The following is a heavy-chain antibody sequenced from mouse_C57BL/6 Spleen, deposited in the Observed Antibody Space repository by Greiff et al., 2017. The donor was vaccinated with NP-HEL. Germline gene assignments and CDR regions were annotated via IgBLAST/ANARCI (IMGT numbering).Heavy chain of an antibody. V-gene: IGHV1-18*01. CDR1: GYTFTDYN. CDR3: ARRLGGY. D-gene: IGHD1-2*01. J-gene: IGHJ2*01. CDR2: INPNNGST. Sequence: VHVKQSGPELVKPGASVKIPCKASGYTFTDYNMDWVKQSHGKSLEWIGDINPNNGSTIYNQKFKGKATLTVDKSSSTAYMELRSLTSEDTAVYYCARRLGGYWGQGTTLTVSS.